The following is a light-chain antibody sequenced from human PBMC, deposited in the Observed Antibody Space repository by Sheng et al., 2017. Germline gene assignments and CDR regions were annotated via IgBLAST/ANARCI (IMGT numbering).Light chain of an antibody. Sequence: SYELTQPPSVSVSPGQTASITCTGDELGNKYACWYQQKPGQSPVLVIYQDTKRPSGIPERFSGSNSGKTATLTISETQAMDEADYYCHTWDSNTVIFGGGTKLTVL. V-gene: IGLV3-1*01. CDR1: ELGNKY. CDR2: QDT. J-gene: IGLJ2*01. CDR3: HTWDSNTVI.